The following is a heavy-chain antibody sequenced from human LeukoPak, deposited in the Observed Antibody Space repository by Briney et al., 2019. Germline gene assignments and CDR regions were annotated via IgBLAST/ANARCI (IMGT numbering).Heavy chain of an antibody. D-gene: IGHD4-17*01. CDR3: AKGDYGYYYYMDV. CDR2: ISGPGGST. V-gene: IGHV3-23*01. CDR1: GLTFSSNA. J-gene: IGHJ6*03. Sequence: GGSLRLSCAASGLTFSSNALKWVRQAPGKGLEWVSTISGPGGSTYHGDSVKGRFTTSRDNSKNTVYLQMNSLRADDTAIYYCAKGDYGYYYYMDVWGKGTTVTVSS.